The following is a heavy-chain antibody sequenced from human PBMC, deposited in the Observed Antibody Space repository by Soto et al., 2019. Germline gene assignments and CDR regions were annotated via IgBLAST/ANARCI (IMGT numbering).Heavy chain of an antibody. CDR1: GGSISSYY. Sequence: SETLSLTCTVSGGSISSYYWSWIRQPPGKGLEWIGYIYYSGSTNYNPSLKSRVTISVDTSKNQFSLKLSSVTAADTAVYYCARALGVTTFYFDYWGQGTLVTVSS. J-gene: IGHJ4*02. D-gene: IGHD4-4*01. CDR3: ARALGVTTFYFDY. V-gene: IGHV4-59*01. CDR2: IYYSGST.